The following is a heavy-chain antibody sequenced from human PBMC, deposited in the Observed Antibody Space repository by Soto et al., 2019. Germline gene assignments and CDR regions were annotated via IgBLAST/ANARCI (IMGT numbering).Heavy chain of an antibody. D-gene: IGHD3-22*01. CDR1: GFTFSGYW. CDR3: ARGKSGGYYNDY. CDR2: INSDGSSR. V-gene: IGHV3-74*01. J-gene: IGHJ4*02. Sequence: EVQLVESGGGLVQPGGSLRLSCAGSGFTFSGYWMHWVRQVPGKGLVWVSRINSDGSSRNYADSVKGRFSISRDNAKNTVYLHVNSLRAEDTAVYYCARGKSGGYYNDYWGQGTLVTVSS.